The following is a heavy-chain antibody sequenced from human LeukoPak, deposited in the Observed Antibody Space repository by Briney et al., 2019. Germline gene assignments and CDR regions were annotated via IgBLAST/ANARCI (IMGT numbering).Heavy chain of an antibody. D-gene: IGHD3-22*01. CDR1: GFTFSTSG. Sequence: GGSLILSCAASGFTFSTSGMHWVRQAPGKGLEWVAVIWYDGSNKHYAESVKGRFSISRDNSKSTLYLQMNSLRAEDTAVYYCARARGVSTGYRPIDYWGQGTLVTVSS. J-gene: IGHJ4*02. CDR2: IWYDGSNK. V-gene: IGHV3-33*01. CDR3: ARARGVSTGYRPIDY.